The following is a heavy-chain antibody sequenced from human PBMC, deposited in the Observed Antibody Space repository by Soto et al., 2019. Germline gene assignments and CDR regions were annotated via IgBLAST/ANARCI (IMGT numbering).Heavy chain of an antibody. Sequence: SETLSLTCTVSGGSISSYYWSWIRQPPGRGLEYIGYIYFSGSGNYNPSLKSRLTISLGTSKNQFSLKLSSVTAADTAVYYCARHIASQYCSGSGCYGPFDYWGHGTLVTVSS. J-gene: IGHJ4*01. V-gene: IGHV4-59*01. CDR1: GGSISSYY. CDR3: ARHIASQYCSGSGCYGPFDY. CDR2: IYFSGSG. D-gene: IGHD2-15*01.